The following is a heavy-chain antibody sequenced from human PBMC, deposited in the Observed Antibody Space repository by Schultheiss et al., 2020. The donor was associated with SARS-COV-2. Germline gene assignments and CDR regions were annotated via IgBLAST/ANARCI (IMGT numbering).Heavy chain of an antibody. D-gene: IGHD4-17*01. J-gene: IGHJ5*02. CDR3: ARVHYGDPNWFDP. Sequence: ASVKVSCKASGYTFIGYYMHWVRQAPGQGLEWMGWINPNSGGTNSAQKFQGRVTMTRDTSISTAYMELSRLRSDDTAVYYCARVHYGDPNWFDPWGQGTLVTVSS. CDR2: INPNSGGT. CDR1: GYTFIGYY. V-gene: IGHV1-2*02.